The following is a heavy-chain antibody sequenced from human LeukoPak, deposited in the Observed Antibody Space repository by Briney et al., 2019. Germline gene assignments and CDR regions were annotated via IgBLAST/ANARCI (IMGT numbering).Heavy chain of an antibody. CDR2: IIPIIGIA. Sequence: SVKVSCKASGGTFSSYAISWVRQAPGQGLEWMGRIIPIIGIANYAQKFQGRVTITADKSTSTAYMELSSLRSEDTAVYYCAGGYSYGPTKKYYYYYGMDVWGQGTTVTVSS. V-gene: IGHV1-69*04. D-gene: IGHD5-18*01. CDR3: AGGYSYGPTKKYYYYYGMDV. CDR1: GGTFSSYA. J-gene: IGHJ6*02.